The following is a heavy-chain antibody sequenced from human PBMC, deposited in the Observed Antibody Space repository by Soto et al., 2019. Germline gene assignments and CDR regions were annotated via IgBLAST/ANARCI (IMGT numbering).Heavy chain of an antibody. CDR2: IGTAGDP. CDR1: GFTFSSYD. Sequence: GGSLRLSCAASGFTFSSYDMHWVRQATGKGLEWVSAIGTAGDPYYPGSVKGRFTISRENAKNSLYLQMNSLRAGDTAVYYCARGSGPQSECSYAFDIWGKGTMVTVSS. D-gene: IGHD2-8*02. CDR3: ARGSGPQSECSYAFDI. V-gene: IGHV3-13*05. J-gene: IGHJ3*02.